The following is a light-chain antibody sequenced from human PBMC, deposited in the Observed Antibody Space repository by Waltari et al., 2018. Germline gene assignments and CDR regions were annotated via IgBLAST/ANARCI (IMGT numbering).Light chain of an antibody. Sequence: DIQVTQSPSSLSASVGDRVTITCRASQSITGYLNWYQQKPGKAPNLLIYAASNLQSGVPARFRGSGSGTEFTLAIGSLQADDVAVYYCQQYYRSPPWTFCQGTKVEIK. J-gene: IGKJ1*01. CDR2: AAS. CDR3: QQYYRSPPWT. V-gene: IGKV1-39*01. CDR1: QSITGY.